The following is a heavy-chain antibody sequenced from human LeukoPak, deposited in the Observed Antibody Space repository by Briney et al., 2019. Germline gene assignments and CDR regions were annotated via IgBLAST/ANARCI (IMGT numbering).Heavy chain of an antibody. CDR3: ARDSGGWYVY. CDR2: IYYSGST. D-gene: IGHD6-19*01. Sequence: PSETLSLTCTVAGGSISSYYWSWVRQPPGKGLEWIGYIYYSGSTNYNPSLKSRVTISADTSKNQFSLKLGSVTAADTAVYYCARDSGGWYVYWGQGTLVTVSS. J-gene: IGHJ4*02. V-gene: IGHV4-59*01. CDR1: GGSISSYY.